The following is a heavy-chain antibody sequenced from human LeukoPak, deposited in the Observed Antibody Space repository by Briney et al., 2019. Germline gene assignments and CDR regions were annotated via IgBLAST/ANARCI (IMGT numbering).Heavy chain of an antibody. CDR2: INANDGNT. CDR3: ARQDGLYSPIDY. CDR1: GGTFSSYG. Sequence: ASVKVSCKASGGTFSSYGISWVRQAPGQGLEWMAWINANDGNTNYAQNLQGRVTMTTDTSTSTAYMEVGSLRSDDTAVYYCARQDGLYSPIDYWGQGTLVTVSS. J-gene: IGHJ4*02. V-gene: IGHV1-18*01. D-gene: IGHD5-24*01.